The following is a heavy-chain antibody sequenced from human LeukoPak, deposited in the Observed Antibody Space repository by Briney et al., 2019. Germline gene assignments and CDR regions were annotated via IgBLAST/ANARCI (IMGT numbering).Heavy chain of an antibody. V-gene: IGHV3-66*01. Sequence: GGSLRLSCAASGFTVSSNYMSWVRQAPGKGLEWVSVIYSGGSTYYADSVKGRFTISRDNSKNTLYLQMNSLRAEDTAVYYCAREPPGDAFDIWGQGTMVTVSS. CDR2: IYSGGST. D-gene: IGHD7-27*01. CDR3: AREPPGDAFDI. J-gene: IGHJ3*02. CDR1: GFTVSSNY.